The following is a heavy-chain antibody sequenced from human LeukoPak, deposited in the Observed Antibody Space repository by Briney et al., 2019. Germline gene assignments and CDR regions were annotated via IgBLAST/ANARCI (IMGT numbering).Heavy chain of an antibody. J-gene: IGHJ3*02. CDR2: INTHSGDP. CDR3: AREILRFDI. CDR1: GYSFNSLG. Sequence: GASVKVSCKASGYSFNSLGMNWVRQAPGQGLEWMGWINTHSGDPTYAQGFTGRFVFSLDPSVSTAYLQISNLKAEDTAIYYCAREILRFDIWGQGTMVTVSS. V-gene: IGHV7-4-1*02.